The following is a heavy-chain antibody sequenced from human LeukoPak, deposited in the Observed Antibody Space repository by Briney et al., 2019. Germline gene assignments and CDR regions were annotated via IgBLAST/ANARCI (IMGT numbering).Heavy chain of an antibody. Sequence: GGSLGLSCAASGFTFSDYYMSWIRQAPGKGLEWVSYISSSGSTIYYADSVKGRFTISRDNAKNSLYLQMNSLRAEDTAVYYCARDPVTLYYFDYWGQGTLVTVSS. D-gene: IGHD4-23*01. CDR1: GFTFSDYY. CDR3: ARDPVTLYYFDY. CDR2: ISSSGSTI. V-gene: IGHV3-11*04. J-gene: IGHJ4*02.